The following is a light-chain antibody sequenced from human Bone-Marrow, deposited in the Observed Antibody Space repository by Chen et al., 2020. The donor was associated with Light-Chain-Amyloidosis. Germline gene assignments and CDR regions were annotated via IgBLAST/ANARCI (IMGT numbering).Light chain of an antibody. CDR1: SSNVGDYSL. J-gene: IGLJ1*01. CDR3: YTYAGSATFV. CDR2: EGI. Sequence: QSALTHPASVSGSPGQSITIPCTGTSSNVGDYSLVSWYQQHPGKAPKLILYEGIQRPSGVSSRFSGSMSGNAASLTISGHQTEDEAYYFCYTYAGSATFVFGSATTVTVL. V-gene: IGLV2-23*01.